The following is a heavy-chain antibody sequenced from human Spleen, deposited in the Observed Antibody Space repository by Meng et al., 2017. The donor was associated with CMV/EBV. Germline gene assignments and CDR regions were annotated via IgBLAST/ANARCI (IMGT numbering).Heavy chain of an antibody. CDR2: INGDGSTT. CDR1: GFTFSGYW. CDR3: ARDYCSSTSCYTKVYFQY. D-gene: IGHD2-2*02. V-gene: IGHV3-74*01. Sequence: GESLKISCAASGFTFSGYWMHWVRQAPGKGLVWVARINGDGSTTTYADSVKGRFTISRDNAKNTLYLQMNSLRAEDTAVYYCARDYCSSTSCYTKVYFQYWGQGTLVTVSS. J-gene: IGHJ1*01.